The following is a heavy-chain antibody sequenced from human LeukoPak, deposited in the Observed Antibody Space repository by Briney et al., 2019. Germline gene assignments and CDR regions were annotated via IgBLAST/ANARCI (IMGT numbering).Heavy chain of an antibody. CDR3: VRDGYNWSYGY. V-gene: IGHV4-61*01. J-gene: IGHJ4*02. CDR1: GGSISSGNYY. CDR2: IYYSGNT. Sequence: PSQTLSLTCTVSGGSISSGNYYWRWIRQPPGKGLEWIGYIYYSGNTEYNPSLKSRVTISVDTSKNQFSLKLSSVTAADTAVYYCVRDGYNWSYGYWGQGTLVTVSS. D-gene: IGHD5-24*01.